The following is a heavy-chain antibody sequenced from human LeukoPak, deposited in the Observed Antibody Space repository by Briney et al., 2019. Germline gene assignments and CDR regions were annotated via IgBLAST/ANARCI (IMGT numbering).Heavy chain of an antibody. Sequence: GSLSLCCLVSGILFSKSWMSWVRQAPGKGLGWVSTISGSGGSTYYADSVKGRFTISRDNSKNTLYLQMNSLRAEDTAVYYCAKGNGYSYGTALDYWGQGTLVTVSS. CDR2: ISGSGGST. V-gene: IGHV3-23*01. D-gene: IGHD5-18*01. CDR1: GILFSKSW. J-gene: IGHJ4*02. CDR3: AKGNGYSYGTALDY.